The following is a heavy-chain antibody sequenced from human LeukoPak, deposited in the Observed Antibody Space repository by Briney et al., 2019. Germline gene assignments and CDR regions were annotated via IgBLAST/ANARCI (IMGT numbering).Heavy chain of an antibody. D-gene: IGHD3-22*01. CDR3: ASSITMILLRY. V-gene: IGHV3-21*01. J-gene: IGHJ4*02. CDR1: GFTFSSYS. Sequence: PGGSLRLSCAASGFTFSSYSMNWVRPAPGEGLEWVSSISSSSSYIYYADSVKGRFTISRDNAKNSLYLQMNSLRAEDTAVYYCASSITMILLRYWGQGTLVTVSS. CDR2: ISSSSSYI.